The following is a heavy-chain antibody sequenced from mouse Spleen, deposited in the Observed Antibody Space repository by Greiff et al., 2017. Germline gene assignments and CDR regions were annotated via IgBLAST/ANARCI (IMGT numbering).Heavy chain of an antibody. D-gene: IGHD4-1*01. Sequence: QVQLQQPGAELVMPGASVKLSCKASGYTFTSYWMHWVKQRPGQGLEWIGEIDPSDSYTNYNQKFKGKATLTVDKSPSTAYMQLSSLTSEDSAVYYCARYRTGGYYFDYWGQGTTLTVSS. V-gene: IGHV1-69*01. CDR2: IDPSDSYT. CDR1: GYTFTSYW. J-gene: IGHJ2*01. CDR3: ARYRTGGYYFDY.